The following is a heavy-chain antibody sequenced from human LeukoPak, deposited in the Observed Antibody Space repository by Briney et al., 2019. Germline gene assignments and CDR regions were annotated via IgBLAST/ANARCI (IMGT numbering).Heavy chain of an antibody. J-gene: IGHJ4*02. D-gene: IGHD3-10*01. CDR2: MNPNSGNT. V-gene: IGHV1-8*02. CDR1: GYTFTGYY. CDR3: ARGVFGSGSSDY. Sequence: ASVKVSCKASGYTFTGYYMHWVRQATGQGLEWMGWMNPNSGNTGYAQKFQGRVTMTRNTSISTAYMELSSLRSEDTAVYYCARGVFGSGSSDYWGQGTLVTVSS.